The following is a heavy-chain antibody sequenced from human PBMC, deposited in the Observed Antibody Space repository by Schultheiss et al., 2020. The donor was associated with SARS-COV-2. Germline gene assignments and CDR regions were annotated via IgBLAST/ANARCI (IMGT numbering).Heavy chain of an antibody. J-gene: IGHJ1*01. CDR1: GGTFSSYA. D-gene: IGHD2-2*01. V-gene: IGHV1-69*15. CDR2: IIPIFGIA. Sequence: KISCKASGGTFSSYAISWVRQAPGQGLEWMGRIIPIFGIANYAQKFQGRVTITADESTSTAYMELSSLRSEDTAVYYCASTEVVPAATMDPAEYFQHWGQGTLVTVSS. CDR3: ASTEVVPAATMDPAEYFQH.